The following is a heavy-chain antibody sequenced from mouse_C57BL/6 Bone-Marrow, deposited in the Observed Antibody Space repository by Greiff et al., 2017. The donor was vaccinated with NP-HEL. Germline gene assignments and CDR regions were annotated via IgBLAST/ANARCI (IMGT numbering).Heavy chain of an antibody. J-gene: IGHJ2*01. CDR1: GYSFTDYY. V-gene: IGHV1-39*01. CDR2: INPNYGTT. D-gene: IGHD2-4*01. CDR3: ARLGVLDYDERDFDY. Sequence: EVQLQQSGPELVKPGASVKISCKASGYSFTDYYMNWVKQSNGKSLEWIGVINPNYGTTSYNQKFKGKATLTVAHSSSPAYMQLHGLTSEDSAVYYCARLGVLDYDERDFDYWGQGTTLTVSS.